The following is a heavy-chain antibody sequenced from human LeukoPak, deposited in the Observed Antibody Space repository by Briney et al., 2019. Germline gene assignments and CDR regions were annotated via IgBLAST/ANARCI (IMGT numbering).Heavy chain of an antibody. J-gene: IGHJ3*02. D-gene: IGHD2-2*02. V-gene: IGHV4-34*01. Sequence: SETLSLTCAVYGGSFSGYYWSWIRQPPGKGLEWIGEINHSGSTNYNPSLKSRVTISVDTSKNQFSLKLSSVTAADTAVYYCARIGHCSSTSCHNDAFDIWGQGTMVTVSS. CDR1: GGSFSGYY. CDR2: INHSGST. CDR3: ARIGHCSSTSCHNDAFDI.